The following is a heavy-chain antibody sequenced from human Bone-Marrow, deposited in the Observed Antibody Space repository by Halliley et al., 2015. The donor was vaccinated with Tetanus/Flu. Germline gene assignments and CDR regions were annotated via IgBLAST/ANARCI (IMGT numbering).Heavy chain of an antibody. CDR2: ITGGGGST. V-gene: IGHV3-23*01. J-gene: IGHJ3*02. CDR1: GFTFSSYA. CDR3: AKDLDTAMVNDAFDM. D-gene: IGHD5-18*01. Sequence: CAASGFTFSSYAMSWVRQAPGKGLEWVSTITGGGGSTYYADSVKGRFPISRDNSKNTLYLQVNSLGADDTAVYYCAKDLDTAMVNDAFDMWGQGTMVTVSS.